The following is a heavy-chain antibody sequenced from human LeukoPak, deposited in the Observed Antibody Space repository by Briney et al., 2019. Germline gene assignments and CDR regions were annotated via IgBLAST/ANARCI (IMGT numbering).Heavy chain of an antibody. J-gene: IGHJ4*02. D-gene: IGHD1-26*01. CDR2: VYQSGTT. V-gene: IGHV4-59*08. Sequence: SETLSLTCTVSGGSISSYYWSWIRQAPGKGLEWIGHVYQSGTTSYNPSLKRRVTISADTSKNQFSLKVRSVTAADTAVYYCARHGGSLGYFDNWGQGTLVTVSS. CDR1: GGSISSYY. CDR3: ARHGGSLGYFDN.